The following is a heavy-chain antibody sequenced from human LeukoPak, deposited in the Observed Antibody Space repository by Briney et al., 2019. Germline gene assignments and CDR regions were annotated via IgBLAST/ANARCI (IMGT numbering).Heavy chain of an antibody. CDR3: ARLRLIRGYSYGYVYFDY. D-gene: IGHD5-18*01. CDR2: IYYSGST. CDR1: GGSISSYY. Sequence: SETLSLTCTVSGGSISSYYWSWIRQPPGKGLEWIGYIYYSGSTNYNPSLKSRVTISVDTSKNQFSLKLSSVTAADTAVYYCARLRLIRGYSYGYVYFDYWAREPWSPSPQ. J-gene: IGHJ4*02. V-gene: IGHV4-59*01.